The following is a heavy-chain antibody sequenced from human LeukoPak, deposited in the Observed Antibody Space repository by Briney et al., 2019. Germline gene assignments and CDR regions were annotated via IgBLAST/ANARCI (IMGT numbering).Heavy chain of an antibody. J-gene: IGHJ4*02. CDR2: IYYSGSI. V-gene: IGHV4-59*01. CDR3: ARENPSGYYNRPIDY. Sequence: SETLSLTCTVSGGSISSYYWSWIRQPPGKGLEWIGDIYYSGSIKYNPSLKSRVTMSVDTSKNRFSLKLSSVTAADTAIYYCARENPSGYYNRPIDYWGQGTLVTVSS. CDR1: GGSISSYY. D-gene: IGHD3-22*01.